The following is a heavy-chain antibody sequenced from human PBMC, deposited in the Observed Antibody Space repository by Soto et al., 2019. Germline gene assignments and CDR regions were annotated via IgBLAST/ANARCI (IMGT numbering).Heavy chain of an antibody. CDR2: INPTGDTT. J-gene: IGHJ4*01. V-gene: IGHV1-46*01. CDR1: GYTLTDYY. Sequence: ASVKVSCKASGYTLTDYYIHWMRQAPGHGLEWMGMINPTGDTTTYTQKFQGRVTMTRDTSTSTVYMELDSLRSEDTAIYYCASGSLGYWG. CDR3: ASGSLGY. D-gene: IGHD1-1*01.